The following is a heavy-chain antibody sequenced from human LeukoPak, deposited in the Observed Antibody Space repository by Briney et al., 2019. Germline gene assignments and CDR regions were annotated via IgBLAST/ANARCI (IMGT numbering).Heavy chain of an antibody. D-gene: IGHD2-8*01. Sequence: GGSLRLSCAASGFTFSSYAMSWVRQAPGKGLEWVSAISGSGGSTYYADSVKGRFTISRDNSKNTLYLQMNSLRAEDTAVYYCARDPLAAYGYCTNGVCPPADYWGQGTLVTVSS. CDR2: ISGSGGST. V-gene: IGHV3-23*01. CDR1: GFTFSSYA. CDR3: ARDPLAAYGYCTNGVCPPADY. J-gene: IGHJ4*02.